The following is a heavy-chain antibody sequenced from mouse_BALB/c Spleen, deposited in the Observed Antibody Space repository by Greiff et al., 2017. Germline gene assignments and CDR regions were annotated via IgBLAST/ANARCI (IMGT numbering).Heavy chain of an antibody. J-gene: IGHJ4*01. Sequence: VQLVESGGGLVKPGGSLKLSCAASGFTFSSYTMSWVRQTPEKRLEWVATISSGGTYTYYPDSVKGRFTISRDNAKNTLYLQMSSLKSEDTAMDYCTGAYNNSYAMDDWGKGTSGNVSS. V-gene: IGHV5-6-4*01. CDR2: ISSGGTYT. CDR1: GFTFSSYT. CDR3: TGAYNNSYAMDD. D-gene: IGHD2-5*01.